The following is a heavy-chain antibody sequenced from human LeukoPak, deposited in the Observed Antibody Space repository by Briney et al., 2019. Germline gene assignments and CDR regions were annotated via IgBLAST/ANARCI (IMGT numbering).Heavy chain of an antibody. CDR2: ITPIFGTA. CDR3: AREAVRGVTSYHGMDV. D-gene: IGHD3-10*01. V-gene: IGHV1-69*13. J-gene: IGHJ6*02. CDR1: GGTFRSNA. Sequence: SVTVSCKASGGTFRSNAISWVRQAPGQGLEWMGGITPIFGTANYAQKFQGRVTITADESTSTAYMELSSLRSEDTAVYYCAREAVRGVTSYHGMDVWGQGTTVTVSS.